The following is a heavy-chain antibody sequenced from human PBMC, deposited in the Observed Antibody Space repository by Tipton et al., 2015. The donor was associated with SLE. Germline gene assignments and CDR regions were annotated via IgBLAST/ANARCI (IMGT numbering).Heavy chain of an antibody. Sequence: SLRLSCAASGFPFSSYTMTWVRQAPGKGLEWVSAITDSGDNSFHADSLKGRFTISRDNSKNTLFLQMNSLRAEDTAVYYCARRIRADQGAGAFDFWGQGTMVTVSS. CDR2: ITDSGDNS. CDR3: ARRIRADQGAGAFDF. J-gene: IGHJ3*01. V-gene: IGHV3-23*01. D-gene: IGHD3-10*01. CDR1: GFPFSSYT.